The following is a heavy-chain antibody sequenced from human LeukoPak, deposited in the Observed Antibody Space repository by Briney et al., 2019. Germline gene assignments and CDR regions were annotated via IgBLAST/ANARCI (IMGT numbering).Heavy chain of an antibody. CDR1: GYTFTSYG. CDR2: ISAYNGNT. CDR3: ARALGPYIVVVPVAMGFDY. D-gene: IGHD2-2*01. V-gene: IGHV1-18*01. Sequence: GASVKVSCKASGYTFTSYGISWVRQAPGQGLEWMGWISAYNGNTNYAQKLRGGVTMTTDTSTSTAYMELRSLRSDDTAVYYCARALGPYIVVVPVAMGFDYWGQGTLVTVSS. J-gene: IGHJ4*02.